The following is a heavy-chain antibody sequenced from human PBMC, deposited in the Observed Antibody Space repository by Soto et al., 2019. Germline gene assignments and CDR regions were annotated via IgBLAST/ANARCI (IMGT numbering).Heavy chain of an antibody. J-gene: IGHJ5*02. CDR2: IYHTGST. CDR1: GGSISSDTYS. Sequence: PSETLSLTCAVSGGSISSDTYSWSWIRQPPGKGLEWIGYIYHTGSTYYNPSLKSRVTISVDKLKNQFSLKLSSVTAADTAMYLCARGGDCITSSCRLQNWFDLWGQGTLVTVSS. V-gene: IGHV4-30-2*01. D-gene: IGHD2-2*03. CDR3: ARGGDCITSSCRLQNWFDL.